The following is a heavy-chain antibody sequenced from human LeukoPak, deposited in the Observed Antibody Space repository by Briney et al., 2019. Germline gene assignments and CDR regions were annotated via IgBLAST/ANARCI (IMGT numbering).Heavy chain of an antibody. J-gene: IGHJ4*02. CDR1: GYTFTDYY. CDR3: ARDISWSFDF. CDR2: ISPNSGGT. V-gene: IGHV1-2*02. D-gene: IGHD3-3*02. Sequence: SSVNVSCKASGYTFTDYYIHWVRQAPGQGLEWMGWISPNSGGTKYAQKFQGRVNMTRDTSITTTYMELSKLRSDDTAVYYCARDISWSFDFWGQGTLVTVSS.